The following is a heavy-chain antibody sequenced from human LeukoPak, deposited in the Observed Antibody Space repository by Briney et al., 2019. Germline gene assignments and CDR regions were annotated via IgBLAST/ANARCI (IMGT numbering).Heavy chain of an antibody. Sequence: GGSLRLSCAVSGFTFTSYGMSWVRQAPGKGLGWVSTISGTAGSTHYADSVRGRFTISRDISKSTVYLQMNSLRAEDTAVYYCAKSRYCSGGSCYSAFDPWGQGTLVTVSS. D-gene: IGHD2-15*01. J-gene: IGHJ5*02. V-gene: IGHV3-23*01. CDR2: ISGTAGST. CDR1: GFTFTSYG. CDR3: AKSRYCSGGSCYSAFDP.